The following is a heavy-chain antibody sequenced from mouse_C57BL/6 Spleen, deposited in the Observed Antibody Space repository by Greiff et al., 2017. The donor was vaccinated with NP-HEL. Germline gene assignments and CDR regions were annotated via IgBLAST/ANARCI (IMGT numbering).Heavy chain of an antibody. D-gene: IGHD3-3*01. Sequence: VQLQQSGAELVRPGSSVKLSCKASGYTFTSYWMDWVKQRPGQGLEWIGNIYPSDSETHYNQKFKDKATLTVDKSSSTAYRQLSSLTSEDSAVYYCAREGTGTWDYWGQGTTLTVSS. V-gene: IGHV1-61*01. CDR2: IYPSDSET. CDR1: GYTFTSYW. CDR3: AREGTGTWDY. J-gene: IGHJ2*01.